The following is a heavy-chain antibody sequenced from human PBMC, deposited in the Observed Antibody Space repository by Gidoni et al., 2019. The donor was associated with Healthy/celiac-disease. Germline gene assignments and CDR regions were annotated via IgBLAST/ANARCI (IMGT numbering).Heavy chain of an antibody. J-gene: IGHJ4*02. CDR2: INPNSGGT. V-gene: IGHV1-2*07. CDR3: ARESPYSSGWYGGY. CDR1: GDTFTGYY. D-gene: IGHD6-19*01. Sequence: QVQLVQSGAEVKKPGASVKVSCKASGDTFTGYYMHWVRQAPGQGLEWMGWINPNSGGTNYAHKFQGRVTMTRDTSISTAYMELSRLRSDDTAVYYCARESPYSSGWYGGYWGQGTLVTVSS.